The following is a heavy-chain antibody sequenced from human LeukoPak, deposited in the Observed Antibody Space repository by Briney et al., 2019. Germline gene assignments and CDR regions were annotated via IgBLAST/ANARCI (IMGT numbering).Heavy chain of an antibody. V-gene: IGHV3-30-3*01. J-gene: IGHJ4*02. D-gene: IGHD3-3*01. CDR2: ISYDGSNK. CDR1: GFTFSSYA. Sequence: PGRSLRLSCAASGFTFSSYAMHWVRQAPGKGLEWVAVISYDGSNKYYADSVKGRFTISRDNSKNTLYLQMNSLRAEDTAVYYCARVGGPYDFWSGQPDYYFDYWGQGTLVTVSS. CDR3: ARVGGPYDFWSGQPDYYFDY.